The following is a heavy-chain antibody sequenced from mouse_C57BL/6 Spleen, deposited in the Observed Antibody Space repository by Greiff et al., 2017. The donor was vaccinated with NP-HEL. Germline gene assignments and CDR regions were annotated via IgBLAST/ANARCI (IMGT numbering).Heavy chain of an antibody. D-gene: IGHD2-1*01. CDR1: GYTFTDYN. CDR2: INPNNGGT. V-gene: IGHV1-18*01. CDR3: ARSYGNYEGDAMDD. J-gene: IGHJ4*01. Sequence: EVQLQQSGPELVKPGASVKIPCKASGYTFTDYNMDWVKQSHGKSLEWIGDINPNNGGTIYNQKFKGKATLTVDKSSSTAYMELRSLTAEDTAVYYCARSYGNYEGDAMDDWGQGTSVTVSS.